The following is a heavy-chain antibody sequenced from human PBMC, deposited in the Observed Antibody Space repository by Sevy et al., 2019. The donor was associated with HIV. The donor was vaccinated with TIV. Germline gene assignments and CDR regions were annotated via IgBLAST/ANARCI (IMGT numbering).Heavy chain of an antibody. J-gene: IGHJ6*02. CDR3: ARVPSTGRYGMDV. D-gene: IGHD3-10*01. V-gene: IGHV3-48*01. Sequence: GGSLRLSCAASGFTFSTYSMNWVRQAPGKGLEGVSYISSSSSTIYYADSVRGRFTISRDNAKNSLYLQMNSLRADDTAVYYCARVPSTGRYGMDVWGQGTTVTVSS. CDR2: ISSSSSTI. CDR1: GFTFSTYS.